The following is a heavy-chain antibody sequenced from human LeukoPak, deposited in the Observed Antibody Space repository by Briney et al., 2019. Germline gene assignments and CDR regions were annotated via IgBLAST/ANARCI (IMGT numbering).Heavy chain of an antibody. Sequence: GGSLRLSCAASGFILSNAWMSWVRQAPGKGLEWVGRIKSKTDGGTTDYAAPVKGRFTISRDDSKNTLYLQMNSLKTEDTAVYYCTTDLADYGGNLDYWGQGTLVTVSS. D-gene: IGHD4-23*01. V-gene: IGHV3-15*01. CDR2: IKSKTDGGTT. CDR3: TTDLADYGGNLDY. CDR1: GFILSNAW. J-gene: IGHJ4*02.